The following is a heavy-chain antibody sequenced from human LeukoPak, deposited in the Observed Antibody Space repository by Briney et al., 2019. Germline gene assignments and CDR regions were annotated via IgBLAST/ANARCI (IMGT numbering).Heavy chain of an antibody. CDR3: ARGTAMAISNWFDP. CDR2: IIPIFGTA. V-gene: IGHV1-69*01. D-gene: IGHD5-18*01. J-gene: IGHJ5*02. CDR1: GGTFSSYA. Sequence: GASVKVSCKASGGTFSSYAISWVRQAPGQGLEWMGGIIPIFGTANYAQKFQGRVTITADESTSTAYMELSSLRSEDTAVCYCARGTAMAISNWFDPWGQGTLVTVSS.